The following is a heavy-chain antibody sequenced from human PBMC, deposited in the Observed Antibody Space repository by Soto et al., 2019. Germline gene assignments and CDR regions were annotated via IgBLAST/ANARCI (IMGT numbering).Heavy chain of an antibody. Sequence: ASVKVSCKASGGTFSSYAISWVRQAPGQGLEWMGGIIPIFGTANYAQKFQGRVTITTDESTSTAYMELSSLRSEDTAVYYCARIAVAGTVSDYCGQGTLVTVSS. J-gene: IGHJ4*02. CDR3: ARIAVAGTVSDY. V-gene: IGHV1-69*05. D-gene: IGHD6-19*01. CDR1: GGTFSSYA. CDR2: IIPIFGTA.